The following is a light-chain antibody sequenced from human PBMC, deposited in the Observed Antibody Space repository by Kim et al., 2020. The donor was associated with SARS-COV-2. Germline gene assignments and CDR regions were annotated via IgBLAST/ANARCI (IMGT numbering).Light chain of an antibody. CDR1: KLGDKF. V-gene: IGLV3-1*01. Sequence: VSPGQTATITCSGDKLGDKFACWYQQKPGQSPVVVIYQDTKRPSEIPERFSGSNSGNTATLTISGTQAMDEADYYCQAWDSSTAVFGGGTKVTVL. J-gene: IGLJ3*02. CDR2: QDT. CDR3: QAWDSSTAV.